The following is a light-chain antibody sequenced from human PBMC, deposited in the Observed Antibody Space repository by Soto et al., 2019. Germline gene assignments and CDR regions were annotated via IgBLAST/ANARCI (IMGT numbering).Light chain of an antibody. CDR3: QQYGSSGT. J-gene: IGKJ1*01. CDR2: GAS. V-gene: IGKV3-20*01. CDR1: QSVSNNY. Sequence: EIVLTQSPGTRSLSPGERATLSCRASQSVSNNYLAWYQQKPGQAPRLLIYGASNRATGIPDRFIGSGSGTDFTLTISRMEPEDFAVDDCQQYGSSGTFGQGTKVDIK.